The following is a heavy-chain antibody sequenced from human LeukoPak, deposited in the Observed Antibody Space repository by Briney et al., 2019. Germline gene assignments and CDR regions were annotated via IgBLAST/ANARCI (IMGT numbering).Heavy chain of an antibody. Sequence: PGGSLRLSCAASRFTFSSYAMHWVRQAPGKGLEWVAVISYDGSNKYYADSVKGRFTISRDNSKNTLYLQMNSLRAEDTAVYYCARAMVVVVPAASYYFDYWGQGTLVTVSS. V-gene: IGHV3-30-3*01. CDR3: ARAMVVVVPAASYYFDY. CDR2: ISYDGSNK. J-gene: IGHJ4*02. CDR1: RFTFSSYA. D-gene: IGHD2-2*01.